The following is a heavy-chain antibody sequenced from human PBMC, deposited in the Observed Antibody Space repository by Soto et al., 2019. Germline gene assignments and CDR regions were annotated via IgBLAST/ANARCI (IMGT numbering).Heavy chain of an antibody. Sequence: GGSLRLSCAASGFTFSSYAMSWVRQAPGKGLEWVSAISGSGGSTYYADSVKGRFTISRDNSKNTLYLQMNSLRAEDTAVYYCANSDFDYGDYVGPFDYWGQGTLVTVSS. V-gene: IGHV3-23*01. CDR2: ISGSGGST. J-gene: IGHJ4*02. CDR1: GFTFSSYA. D-gene: IGHD4-17*01. CDR3: ANSDFDYGDYVGPFDY.